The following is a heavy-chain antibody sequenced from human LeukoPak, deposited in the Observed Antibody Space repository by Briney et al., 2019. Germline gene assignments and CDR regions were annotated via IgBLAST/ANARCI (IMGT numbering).Heavy chain of an antibody. CDR1: GGSISSSSYY. V-gene: IGHV4-39*07. Sequence: KASETLSLTCTVSGGSISSSSYYWGWIRQPPGKGLEWIGSIYYSGSTYYNPSLKSRVTISVDTSKNQFSLKLSSVTAADTAVYYCARENVDDSSGYYYGSDAFDIWGQGTMVTVSS. CDR3: ARENVDDSSGYYYGSDAFDI. CDR2: IYYSGST. J-gene: IGHJ3*02. D-gene: IGHD3-22*01.